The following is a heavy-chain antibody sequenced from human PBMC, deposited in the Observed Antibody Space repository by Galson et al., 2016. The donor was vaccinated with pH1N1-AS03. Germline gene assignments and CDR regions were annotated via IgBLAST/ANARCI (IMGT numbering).Heavy chain of an antibody. Sequence: SLRLSCAASGFTFSTLWMTWVRQAPGKGLEWVANIKQDGSEKYYVDSVKGRFTISRDNAKNSLYLQMNSLRAEDTAVYYYARDSGYCRSTSCRGDAFDIWGQGTMVTVSS. J-gene: IGHJ3*02. V-gene: IGHV3-7*03. CDR3: ARDSGYCRSTSCRGDAFDI. CDR2: IKQDGSEK. CDR1: GFTFSTLW. D-gene: IGHD2-2*01.